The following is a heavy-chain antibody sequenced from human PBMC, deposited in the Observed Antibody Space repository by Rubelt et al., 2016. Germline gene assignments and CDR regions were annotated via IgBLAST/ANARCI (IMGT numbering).Heavy chain of an antibody. V-gene: IGHV4-39*07. CDR3: ARTPYYYDSSGYAFREYYFDY. D-gene: IGHD3-22*01. J-gene: IGHJ4*02. Sequence: NPSLKSRVTISVDTSKNQFSLKLSSLTAADTAVYYCARTPYYYDSSGYAFREYYFDYWGQGTLVTVSS.